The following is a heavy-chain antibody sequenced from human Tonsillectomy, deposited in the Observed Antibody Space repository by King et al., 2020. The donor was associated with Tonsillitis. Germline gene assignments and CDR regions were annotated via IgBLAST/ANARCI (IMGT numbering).Heavy chain of an antibody. CDR3: AKWTISMTGRGPENWFDP. J-gene: IGHJ5*02. CDR2: IYYSGST. V-gene: IGHV4-59*01. Sequence: QLQESGPGLVKPSETLSLTCTVSGGSISSDYWIWIRQPPGKGLEWIGYIYYSGSTNYTPSLKSRVTISLDTSKNQFSLKLSSVTAADTAVYYCAKWTISMTGRGPENWFDPWGQGTLVTVSS. CDR1: GGSISSDY. D-gene: IGHD3-9*01.